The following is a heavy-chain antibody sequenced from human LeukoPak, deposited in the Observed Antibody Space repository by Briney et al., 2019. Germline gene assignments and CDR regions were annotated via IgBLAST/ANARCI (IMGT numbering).Heavy chain of an antibody. CDR1: GFTFSSYG. CDR2: ISYDGSNR. Sequence: PGGSLRLSCAASGFTFSSYGMHWVRQAPGKGLEWVTVISYDGSNRYYADSVKGRFTISRDNSKNTLSLQMNSLRAEDTAVYYCAKDSGGYTYIFDFWGQGSLVTVSS. D-gene: IGHD5-18*01. CDR3: AKDSGGYTYIFDF. J-gene: IGHJ4*02. V-gene: IGHV3-30*18.